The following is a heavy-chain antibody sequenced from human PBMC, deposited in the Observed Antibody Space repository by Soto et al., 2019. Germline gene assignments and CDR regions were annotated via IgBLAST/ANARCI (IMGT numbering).Heavy chain of an antibody. CDR2: INPSGGST. V-gene: IGHV1-46*01. CDR3: VRESTSLECAFDI. CDR1: GYTFTSYY. Sequence: ASVKVSCKASGYTFTSYYMHWVRQAPGQGLEWMGIINPSGGSTSYAQKFQGRVTMTRDTSTSTVYMELSSLRSEDTAVYYCVRESTSLECAFDIWGQGTMVTVSS. J-gene: IGHJ3*02. D-gene: IGHD1-1*01.